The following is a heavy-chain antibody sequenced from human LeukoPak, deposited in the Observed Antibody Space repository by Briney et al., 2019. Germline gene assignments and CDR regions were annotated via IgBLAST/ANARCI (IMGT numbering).Heavy chain of an antibody. J-gene: IGHJ6*02. CDR1: GFTFSSYS. D-gene: IGHD3-22*01. V-gene: IGHV3-48*01. CDR3: ARDLVVVVISYYYYGMDV. CDR2: ISSSSSTI. Sequence: GGSLRLSCAASGFTFSSYSMNWVRQAPGKGLEWVSYISSSSSTIYYADSVKGRFTISRDNAKNSLYLQMNSLRGEDTAVYYCARDLVVVVISYYYYGMDVWGQGTTVTVSS.